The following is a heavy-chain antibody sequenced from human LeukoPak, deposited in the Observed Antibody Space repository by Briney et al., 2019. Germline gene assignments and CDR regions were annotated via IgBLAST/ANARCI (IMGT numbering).Heavy chain of an antibody. CDR2: IYYSGST. Sequence: SETLSLTCTVSGGSISSGGYYWSWIRQHPGKGLEWIGYIYYSGSTYYNPSLKSRVTISVDTSKNQFSPKLSSVTAADTAVYYCARSGTCGGDCYSEWYFDYWGQGTLVTVSS. V-gene: IGHV4-31*03. CDR1: GGSISSGGYY. J-gene: IGHJ4*02. CDR3: ARSGTCGGDCYSEWYFDY. D-gene: IGHD2-21*02.